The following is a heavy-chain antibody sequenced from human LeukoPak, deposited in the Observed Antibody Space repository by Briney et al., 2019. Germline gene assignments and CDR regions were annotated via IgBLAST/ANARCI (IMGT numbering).Heavy chain of an antibody. J-gene: IGHJ4*02. V-gene: IGHV1-69*13. Sequence: SVKVSCKASGGSFSRYAISWVRQAPGQGLEWMGGVIPIFGTANYAQKFQGRVTITADESTRTAYMELGTLRSEDTAIYYCARGSGETGGYYYVYWGRGTPVTVSS. D-gene: IGHD3-22*01. CDR1: GGSFSRYA. CDR2: VIPIFGTA. CDR3: ARGSGETGGYYYVY.